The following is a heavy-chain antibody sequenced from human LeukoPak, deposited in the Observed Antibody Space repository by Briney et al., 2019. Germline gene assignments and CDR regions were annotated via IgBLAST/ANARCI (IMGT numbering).Heavy chain of an antibody. CDR1: GFSFSTYY. Sequence: GGSLRLSXAASGFSFSTYYMNWVRQAPGKGLEWVSSMSSTGSSTYYADLVKGRFTISRDSARNSLYLQMNNLRAEDTAVYYCARGRVGSSSSAFDIWGQGTMVTVSS. J-gene: IGHJ3*02. CDR2: MSSTGSST. CDR3: ARGRVGSSSSAFDI. D-gene: IGHD6-6*01. V-gene: IGHV3-21*01.